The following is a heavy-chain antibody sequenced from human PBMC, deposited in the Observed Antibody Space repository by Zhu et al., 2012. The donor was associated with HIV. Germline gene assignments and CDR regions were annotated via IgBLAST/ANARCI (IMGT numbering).Heavy chain of an antibody. CDR2: IHNSGST. J-gene: IGHJ4*02. V-gene: IGHV4-59*11. CDR1: GGSISSHY. D-gene: IGHD5-24*01. Sequence: QVQLQESGPGLVKPSETLSLTCTVSGGSISSHYWTWIRQPPGKGLEWIGYIHNSGSTNYDPSLRGRVTISSDTSKNQFSLTLSSVTAADTAVYYCTRDIKGDGYSSFDFWGQGILVTVSS. CDR3: TRDIKGDGYSSFDF.